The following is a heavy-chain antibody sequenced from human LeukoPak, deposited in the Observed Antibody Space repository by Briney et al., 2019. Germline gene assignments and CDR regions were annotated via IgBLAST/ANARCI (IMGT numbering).Heavy chain of an antibody. V-gene: IGHV4-34*01. CDR1: GGSFSGYY. D-gene: IGHD4-17*01. Sequence: PSETLSLTCAVYGGSFSGYYWSWIRQPPGKGLEWIGEINHSGSTNYNPSLKSRVTISVDTSKNQFSLKLSSVTAADTAVYYCARHTNNYGDYGDDYWGQGTLVTVSS. CDR2: INHSGST. CDR3: ARHTNNYGDYGDDY. J-gene: IGHJ4*02.